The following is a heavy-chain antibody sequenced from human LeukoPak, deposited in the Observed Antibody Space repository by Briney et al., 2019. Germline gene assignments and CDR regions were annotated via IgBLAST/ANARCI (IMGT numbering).Heavy chain of an antibody. CDR1: GFTFSNYW. CDR3: ARDYRGWFDS. Sequence: GGPLRLSCAASGFTFSNYWMTWVRQAPGKGLEYVANIKDDGREKKYVDSVKGRFTISRDNGKNSLYLQMNSLRAKDTAVYYCARDYRGWFDSWGQGTLVTVSS. J-gene: IGHJ5*01. V-gene: IGHV3-7*03. CDR2: IKDDGREK. D-gene: IGHD4-11*01.